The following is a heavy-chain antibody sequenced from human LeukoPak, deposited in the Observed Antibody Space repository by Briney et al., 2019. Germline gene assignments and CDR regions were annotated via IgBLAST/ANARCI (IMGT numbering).Heavy chain of an antibody. CDR2: IYNSGSA. Sequence: SETLSLTCAVYGGSFSGYYWSWIRQPPGKGLEWIGYIYNSGSANYNPSLKSRVTISEDTSKNQLSLRLNSVTAADTAVYYCARGGWYFHYWGQGTLVTVSS. CDR1: GGSFSGYY. CDR3: ARGGWYFHY. D-gene: IGHD6-19*01. J-gene: IGHJ4*02. V-gene: IGHV4-59*01.